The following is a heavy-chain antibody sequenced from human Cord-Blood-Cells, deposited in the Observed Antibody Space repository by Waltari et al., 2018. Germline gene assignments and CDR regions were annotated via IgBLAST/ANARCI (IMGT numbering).Heavy chain of an antibody. J-gene: IGHJ4*02. Sequence: QVQLVQSGAEVKKPGSSVKVSCKAYGGPFSSYAISRVRQAPGQGREWMGGIIPIFGTANYAQKFQGRVTITADESTSTAYMELSSLRSEDTAVYYCATDRSGSYYYWGQGTLVTVSS. CDR2: IIPIFGTA. D-gene: IGHD1-26*01. CDR1: GGPFSSYA. CDR3: ATDRSGSYYY. V-gene: IGHV1-69*01.